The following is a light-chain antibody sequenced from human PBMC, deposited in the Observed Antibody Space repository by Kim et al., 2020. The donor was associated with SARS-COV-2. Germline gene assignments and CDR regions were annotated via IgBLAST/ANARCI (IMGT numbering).Light chain of an antibody. J-gene: IGKJ1*01. CDR1: QSISSW. CDR2: TAS. V-gene: IGKV1-5*03. CDR3: QQYNNYSRT. Sequence: DIQMTQSPSTLSASVGDTVTITCRASQSISSWLAWYQQKPGKAPKLLIYTASSLESGVPSRFSGSGSGTEFTLTISSLQPDDFATYYCQQYNNYSRTFGQGTKVDIK.